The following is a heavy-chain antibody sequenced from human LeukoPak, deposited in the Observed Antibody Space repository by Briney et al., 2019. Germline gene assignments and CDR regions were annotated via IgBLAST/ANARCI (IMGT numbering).Heavy chain of an antibody. D-gene: IGHD2-2*01. CDR3: ARSVVPAANNWFDP. Sequence: MTSETLSLTCAVYGGSFSGYYWSWIRQPPGKGLEWIGEINHSGSTNYNPSLKSRVTISVDTSKNQFSLKLSSVTAADTAVYYCARSVVPAANNWFDPWGQGTLVTVSS. J-gene: IGHJ5*02. CDR2: INHSGST. CDR1: GGSFSGYY. V-gene: IGHV4-34*01.